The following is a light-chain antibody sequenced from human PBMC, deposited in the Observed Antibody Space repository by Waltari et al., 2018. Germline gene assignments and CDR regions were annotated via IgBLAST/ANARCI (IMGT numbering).Light chain of an antibody. CDR1: HSHIGKYY. J-gene: IGLJ2*01. CDR3: ATGHSNLKHVV. V-gene: IGLV1-51*01. Sequence: QSVFTQPHSVSAAPAQKVTICCPGSHSHIGKYYVSCYYNLPGAAPKLLFYDENKPRSRIPDRLAASESGTSGTLGITGLQIGDGADYYCATGHSNLKHVVFGGGTELTVL. CDR2: DEN.